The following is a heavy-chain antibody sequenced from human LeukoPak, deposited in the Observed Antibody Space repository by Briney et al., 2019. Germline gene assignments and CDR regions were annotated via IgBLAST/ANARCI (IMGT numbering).Heavy chain of an antibody. CDR3: VRDLGDYVWGSYRSKLFDP. D-gene: IGHD3-16*02. J-gene: IGHJ5*02. CDR2: IYYSGST. Sequence: PGGSLRLACAASGFTFSSYAMSWIRQPPGKGLEWIGSIYYSGSTYYNPSLKSRVTISVDTSKNQFSLKLSSVTAADTAVYYCVRDLGDYVWGSYRSKLFDPWGQGTLVTVSS. V-gene: IGHV4-39*02. CDR1: GFTFSSYA.